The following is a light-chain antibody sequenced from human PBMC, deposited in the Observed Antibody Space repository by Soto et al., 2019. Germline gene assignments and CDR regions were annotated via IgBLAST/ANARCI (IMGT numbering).Light chain of an antibody. V-gene: IGKV3-15*01. CDR2: GAS. Sequence: EIVMTQSPATLSVSPGERATLSCRASQSVSGNLAWYQQKPGQAPRLLIYGASTRATGIPARFSGSGSGTDFTLTISSLPSEDFAVYYCQQYNNCPPTFGQGTRLEIK. CDR1: QSVSGN. J-gene: IGKJ5*01. CDR3: QQYNNCPPT.